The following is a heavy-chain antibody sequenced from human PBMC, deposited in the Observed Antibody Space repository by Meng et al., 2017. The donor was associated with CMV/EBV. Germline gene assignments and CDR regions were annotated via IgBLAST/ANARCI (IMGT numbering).Heavy chain of an antibody. CDR2: INHSGST. CDR3: ARGPTYYYYYGMDV. CDR1: GGSFSGYY. Sequence: TLSLTWAVYGGSFSGYYWSWIRQPPGKGLEWIGEINHSGSTNYNPSLKSRVTISVDTSKNQFSLKLSSVTAADTAVYYCARGPTYYYYYGMDVWGQGTTVTVSS. J-gene: IGHJ6*02. V-gene: IGHV4-34*01.